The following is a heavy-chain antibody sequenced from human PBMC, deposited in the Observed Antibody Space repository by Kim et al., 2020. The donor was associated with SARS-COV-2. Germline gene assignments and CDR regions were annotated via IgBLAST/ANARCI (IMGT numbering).Heavy chain of an antibody. V-gene: IGHV3-23*01. CDR2: ISGSGGST. CDR1: GFTFSSYA. D-gene: IGHD3-22*01. CDR3: ATGKAMIVVVATSGLDY. Sequence: GGSLRLSCAASGFTFSSYAMSWVRQAPGKGLEWVSAISGSGGSTYYADSVKGRFTISRDNSKNTLYLQMNSLRAEDTAVYYCATGKAMIVVVATSGLDYWGQGTLVTVSS. J-gene: IGHJ4*02.